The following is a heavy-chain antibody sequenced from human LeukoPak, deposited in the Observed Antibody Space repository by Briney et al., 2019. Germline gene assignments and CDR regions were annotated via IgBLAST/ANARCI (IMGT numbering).Heavy chain of an antibody. CDR1: GFTFSSND. CDR2: IRYDESDK. Sequence: GGSLRLSCSASGFTFSSNDMHWVRQAPGKGLEWVAFIRYDESDKYYADSVKGRFTISRDNSKNTLYLQMNSLRAEDTAVYYCAKGISNGLDYLGQGTLVTVSS. J-gene: IGHJ4*02. D-gene: IGHD4-17*01. V-gene: IGHV3-30*02. CDR3: AKGISNGLDY.